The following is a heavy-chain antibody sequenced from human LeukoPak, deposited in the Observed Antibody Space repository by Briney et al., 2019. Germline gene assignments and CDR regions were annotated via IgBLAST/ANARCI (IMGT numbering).Heavy chain of an antibody. Sequence: SETLSLTCTVSGGSISSSYWSWIRQPPGKGLEWIGYIYYSGSTNYNPSLKSRVTISVDTSKNQFSLKLSSVTAADTAVYYCARIHRYCSGGSCYVLDYWGQGTLVTVSS. V-gene: IGHV4-59*01. CDR3: ARIHRYCSGGSCYVLDY. CDR1: GGSISSSY. D-gene: IGHD2-15*01. CDR2: IYYSGST. J-gene: IGHJ4*02.